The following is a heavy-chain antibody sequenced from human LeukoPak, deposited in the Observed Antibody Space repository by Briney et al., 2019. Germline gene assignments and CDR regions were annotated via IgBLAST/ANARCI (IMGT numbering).Heavy chain of an antibody. D-gene: IGHD3-10*01. CDR3: AKDDSGSWASYFDY. Sequence: PGGSLRLSCAASGFTFSSYAMSWVRQAPGKGPEWVSAISGSGGSTYYADSVKGRFTISRDNSKNTLYLQMNSLRAEDTAVYYCAKDDSGSWASYFDYWGQGTLVTVSS. CDR1: GFTFSSYA. CDR2: ISGSGGST. J-gene: IGHJ4*02. V-gene: IGHV3-23*01.